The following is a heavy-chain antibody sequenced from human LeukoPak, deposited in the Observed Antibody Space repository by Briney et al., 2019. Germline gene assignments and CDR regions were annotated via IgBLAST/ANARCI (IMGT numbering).Heavy chain of an antibody. D-gene: IGHD2-2*01. J-gene: IGHJ6*03. CDR2: INGDGSST. CDR1: GFTFSSYW. Sequence: GGSLRLSCAASGFTFSSYWMHWVRQAPGKGLVWVSRINGDGSSTSYADSVKGRFTISRDNAKNTLYLQMNSLRAEDTAVYYCAKDGVVVPAANYYYYYYMDVWGKGTTVTVSS. V-gene: IGHV3-74*01. CDR3: AKDGVVVPAANYYYYYYMDV.